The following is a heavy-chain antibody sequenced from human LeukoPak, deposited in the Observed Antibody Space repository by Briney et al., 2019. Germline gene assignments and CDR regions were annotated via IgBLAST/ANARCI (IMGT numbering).Heavy chain of an antibody. Sequence: ASVKVSCKASGYTFTGYYMHWVRQAPGQGLEWMGWINPNSGGTNYAQKFQGRVTMTRDTSISTAYMELSRLRSDDTAVYYCARDSNGNYDFWSGYYPHGGNWFDPWGQGTLVTVSS. D-gene: IGHD3-3*01. V-gene: IGHV1-2*02. CDR1: GYTFTGYY. CDR3: ARDSNGNYDFWSGYYPHGGNWFDP. J-gene: IGHJ5*02. CDR2: INPNSGGT.